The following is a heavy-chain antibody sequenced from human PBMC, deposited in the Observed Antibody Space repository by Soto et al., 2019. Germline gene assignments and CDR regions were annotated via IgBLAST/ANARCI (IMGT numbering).Heavy chain of an antibody. CDR3: ARAGGTTVTGLWHFDS. CDR2: IWYDGTQK. Sequence: GGSLRLSCEASGFTFNTYSMHWVRQPPGKGLEWLAAIWYDGTQKYYADSVKGRFIISRDDSKKTLYSEMNSLRAEDTAVYYCARAGGTTVTGLWHFDSWGQGTLVTVSS. J-gene: IGHJ4*02. V-gene: IGHV3-33*01. D-gene: IGHD4-17*01. CDR1: GFTFNTYS.